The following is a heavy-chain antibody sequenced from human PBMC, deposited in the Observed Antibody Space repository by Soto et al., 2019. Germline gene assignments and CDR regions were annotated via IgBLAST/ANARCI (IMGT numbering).Heavy chain of an antibody. J-gene: IGHJ4*02. CDR2: IYYSGST. Sequence: QVQLQESGPGLVKPSETLSLTCTVSGGSISSYYWSWIRQPPGKGLEWIGYIYYSGSTNYNPSLKIRVTISVDTSKNQFSLKLSSVTAADTAVYYCARDRIAADYWGQGTLVTVSS. CDR3: ARDRIAADY. V-gene: IGHV4-59*01. CDR1: GGSISSYY. D-gene: IGHD6-13*01.